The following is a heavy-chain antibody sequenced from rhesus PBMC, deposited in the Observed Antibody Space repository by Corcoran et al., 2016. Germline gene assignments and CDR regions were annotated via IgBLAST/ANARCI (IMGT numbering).Heavy chain of an antibody. V-gene: IGHV4-57*02. CDR2: ISGSTGST. CDR1: GDSVSSTNW. CDR3: MRALTAYYYGLDS. J-gene: IGHJ6*01. D-gene: IGHD7-45*01. Sequence: QLQLQESGPGLVKPSETLSLTCAVPGDSVSSTNWVSWIRQPAGKGLEWIGRISGSTGSTTYNPSLTSRVTISTDTSKNQFSLKVNSVTAADTAVYYCMRALTAYYYGLDSWGQGVVVTVSS.